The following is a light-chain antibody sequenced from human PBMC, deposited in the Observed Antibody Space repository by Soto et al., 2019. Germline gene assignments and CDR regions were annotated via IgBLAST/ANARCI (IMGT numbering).Light chain of an antibody. CDR1: QSISTY. Sequence: EIVLTQSPATLSLSPGERATLSCRASQSISTYFAWYQQKPGQAPRLLIYDASNRAPGIPARISGRGSGTDFTLTISSLEPEDFAIYYCQHRSSWPRMDTWGQGTKLEIK. CDR3: QHRSSWPRMDT. CDR2: DAS. V-gene: IGKV3-11*01. J-gene: IGKJ2*01.